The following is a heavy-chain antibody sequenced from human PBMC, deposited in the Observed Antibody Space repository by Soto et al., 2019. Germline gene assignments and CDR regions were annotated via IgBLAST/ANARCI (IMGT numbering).Heavy chain of an antibody. CDR3: AILNAASGSY. J-gene: IGHJ4*02. CDR1: GFTFSNLA. V-gene: IGHV3-23*01. D-gene: IGHD6-25*01. CDR2: IDAGGGST. Sequence: EVQLLESGGGLVQPGGSLRLSCTASGFTFSNLAITWVRQAPGKGLEWVSTIDAGGGSTHYADSVKGRFTISRDNSKNTLHLQMNSLRAEDTAVYYCAILNAASGSYWGQGSLITVSS.